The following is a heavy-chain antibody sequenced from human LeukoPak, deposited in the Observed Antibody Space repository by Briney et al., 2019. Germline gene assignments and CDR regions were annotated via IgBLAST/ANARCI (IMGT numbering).Heavy chain of an antibody. Sequence: AASVKVSFKASGYTFTNYGISWVRQAPGQGLEWMGWISVYYGNTDYAQKFQGRVTMTTDTSTSTAYMELRSLRSDDTAVYYCATGGGWAYSDYGGIDYWGQGTLVTVSS. CDR2: ISVYYGNT. D-gene: IGHD4-23*01. V-gene: IGHV1-18*01. CDR3: ATGGGWAYSDYGGIDY. CDR1: GYTFTNYG. J-gene: IGHJ4*02.